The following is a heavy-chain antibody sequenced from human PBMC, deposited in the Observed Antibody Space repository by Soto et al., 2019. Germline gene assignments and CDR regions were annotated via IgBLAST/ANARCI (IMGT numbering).Heavy chain of an antibody. J-gene: IGHJ4*02. Sequence: EVQLVASGGGLVQPGRSLRLSCAASGFTFDNYAMHWVRQVPGKGLEWVSSISWNSGSIGYADSVKGRFTISRDNAKNSLRLQMKSLRIEDTALYYCAKDKIAGGYDPYYFDYWGQGTLVTVSS. CDR3: AKDKIAGGYDPYYFDY. CDR2: ISWNSGSI. D-gene: IGHD5-12*01. V-gene: IGHV3-9*01. CDR1: GFTFDNYA.